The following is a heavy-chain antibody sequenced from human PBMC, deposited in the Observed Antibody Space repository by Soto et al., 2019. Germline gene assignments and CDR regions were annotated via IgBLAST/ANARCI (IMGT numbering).Heavy chain of an antibody. J-gene: IGHJ6*03. D-gene: IGHD3-3*01. CDR2: MNPNSGNT. CDR1: GYTFTSYD. Sequence: ASVKVSCKASGYTFTSYDINWVRQATGQGLEWMGWMNPNSGNTGYAQKFQGRVTMTRNTSISTAYMELSSLRSEDTAVYYCARGGITYYDFWSGYSTNYYYYYYMDVWGKGTTVTVSS. CDR3: ARGGITYYDFWSGYSTNYYYYYYMDV. V-gene: IGHV1-8*01.